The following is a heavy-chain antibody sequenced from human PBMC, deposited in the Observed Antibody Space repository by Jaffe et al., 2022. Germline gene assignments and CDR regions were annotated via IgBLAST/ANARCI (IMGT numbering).Heavy chain of an antibody. CDR1: GFTFSSYE. CDR3: ARDVASYGPWSWFDP. V-gene: IGHV3-48*03. D-gene: IGHD1-26*01. J-gene: IGHJ5*02. Sequence: EVQLVESGGGLVQPGGSLRLSCAASGFTFSSYEMNWVRQAPGKGLEWVSYISSSGSTIYYADSVKGRFTISRDNAKNSLYLQMNSLRAEDTAVYYCARDVASYGPWSWFDPWGQGTLVTVSS. CDR2: ISSSGSTI.